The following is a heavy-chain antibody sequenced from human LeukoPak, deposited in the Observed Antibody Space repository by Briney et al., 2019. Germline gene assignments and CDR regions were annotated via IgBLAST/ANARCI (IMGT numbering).Heavy chain of an antibody. D-gene: IGHD3-9*01. J-gene: IGHJ4*02. CDR2: INHSGGT. CDR1: GVSISRGGDY. Sequence: PSQTLSLTCNVSGVSISRGGDYSSWIRQHPGKGLEWIGYINHSGGTSYSPSLKTRVTISADTSQSLFSLRLNSVTAADTALHYCASDLDTTGYDYVDYWGQGTLVTVSS. CDR3: ASDLDTTGYDYVDY. V-gene: IGHV4-31*03.